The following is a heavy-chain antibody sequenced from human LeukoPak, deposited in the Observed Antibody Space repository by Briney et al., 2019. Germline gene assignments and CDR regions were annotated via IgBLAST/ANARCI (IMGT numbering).Heavy chain of an antibody. CDR2: IYTSGST. Sequence: PSETLSLTCTVSGGSISSGSYYWSWIRQPAGKGLEWIGRIYTSGSTNYNPSLKSRVTISVDTSKNQFSLKLSSVTAADTAVYYCATGRDYYGSGTWGQGTLVTVSS. CDR3: ATGRDYYGSGT. J-gene: IGHJ5*02. CDR1: GGSISSGSYY. D-gene: IGHD3-10*01. V-gene: IGHV4-61*02.